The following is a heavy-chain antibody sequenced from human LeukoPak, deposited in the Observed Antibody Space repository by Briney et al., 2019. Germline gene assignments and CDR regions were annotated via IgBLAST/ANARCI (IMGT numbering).Heavy chain of an antibody. Sequence: ASVKVSCKASGYTFTGHYIHWVRQAPGQGLEWMGWINPNNGGTSYAQKFQGRVSVPRDTPITTAYMELSRLRSDHTALDYCARDRVPFYSSTFKYYYLQYGLDVWGQGTTVTVSS. D-gene: IGHD6-13*01. V-gene: IGHV1-2*02. CDR1: GYTFTGHY. CDR2: INPNNGGT. CDR3: ARDRVPFYSSTFKYYYLQYGLDV. J-gene: IGHJ6*02.